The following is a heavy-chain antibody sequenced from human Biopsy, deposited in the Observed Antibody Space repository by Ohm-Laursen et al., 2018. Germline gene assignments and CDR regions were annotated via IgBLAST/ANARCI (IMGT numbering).Heavy chain of an antibody. V-gene: IGHV4-61*01. CDR3: ARATNSTGWPYYYFYGMDV. Sequence: TLSLTCTVSGGSISSGFYHWTWIRQTPGKGLEWIGSIYYSGSTNYNPSLKSRVIISVDTSKNQFSLRLNSVTAADTAVYYCARATNSTGWPYYYFYGMDVWGQGTTVTVSS. CDR2: IYYSGST. D-gene: IGHD2/OR15-2a*01. J-gene: IGHJ6*02. CDR1: GGSISSGFYH.